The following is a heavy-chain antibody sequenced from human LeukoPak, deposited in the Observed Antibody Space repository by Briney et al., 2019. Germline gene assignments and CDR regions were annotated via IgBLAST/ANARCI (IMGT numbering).Heavy chain of an antibody. CDR2: IIPILGIA. D-gene: IGHD3-22*01. CDR1: GGTFSSYA. V-gene: IGHV1-69*04. J-gene: IGHJ4*02. CDR3: ARVDYYDSSGYYV. Sequence: ASVKVSCKASGGTFSSYAISWVRQAPGQGLEWMGRIIPILGIANYAQKFQGRVTITADKSTSTAYMELSSLRSEDTAVYYCARVDYYDSSGYYVWGQGTLVTVSS.